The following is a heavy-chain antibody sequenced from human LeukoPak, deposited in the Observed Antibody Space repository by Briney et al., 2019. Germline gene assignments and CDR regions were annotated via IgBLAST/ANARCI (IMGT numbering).Heavy chain of an antibody. V-gene: IGHV6-1*01. CDR2: TYYSSSSESYN. J-gene: IGHJ3*02. Sequence: SQTLSLTCAISGDSVATNGAAWNWIRQSPSRGLEWLGRTYYSSSSESYNDYAVSVKSRITFNPDTSKNQISLHLSSVTPDDTAVYFCGRGRDNAFDIWGQGIMVTVSS. CDR1: GDSVATNGAA. CDR3: GRGRDNAFDI.